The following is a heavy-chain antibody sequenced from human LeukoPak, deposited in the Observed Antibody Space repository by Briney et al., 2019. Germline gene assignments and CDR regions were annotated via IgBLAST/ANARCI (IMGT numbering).Heavy chain of an antibody. J-gene: IGHJ4*02. CDR2: IYPGDSDT. D-gene: IGHD3-22*01. V-gene: IGHV5-51*01. Sequence: GESLKISCKGSGYSFTNYWIRWVRQMPGKGLEWMGIIYPGDSDTRYIPSFQGQVIISVDKSISTAYLQWSSLKASDTAMYYCARTAYYYDSSGYYAFDYWGQGTLVTVSS. CDR1: GYSFTNYW. CDR3: ARTAYYYDSSGYYAFDY.